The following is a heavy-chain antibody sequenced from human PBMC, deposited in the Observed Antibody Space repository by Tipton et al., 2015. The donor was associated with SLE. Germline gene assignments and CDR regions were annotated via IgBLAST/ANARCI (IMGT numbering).Heavy chain of an antibody. D-gene: IGHD1-26*01. CDR3: ARVHHLGIVGATFFDY. Sequence: TLSLTCTVSGGSISSGYYWGWIRQPPGKGLEWIGSIYHSGSTYYNPSLKSRVTISVDTSKNQFSLKLSSVTAADTALYYFARVHHLGIVGATFFDYLGQGTLVTVSS. CDR2: IYHSGST. V-gene: IGHV4-38-2*02. CDR1: GGSISSGYY. J-gene: IGHJ4*02.